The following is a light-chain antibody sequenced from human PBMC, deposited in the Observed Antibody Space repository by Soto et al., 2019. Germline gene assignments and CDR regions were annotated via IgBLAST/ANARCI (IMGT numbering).Light chain of an antibody. Sequence: PGERATLSCRASQSVNIYLAWYQQKPGQAPRLLIYGASSRATGIPARFSGSGSGTEFTLSISSLQPADFAVYYCQQYTNWPLITFGQGTRLEIK. V-gene: IGKV3-15*01. CDR1: QSVNIY. J-gene: IGKJ5*01. CDR2: GAS. CDR3: QQYTNWPLIT.